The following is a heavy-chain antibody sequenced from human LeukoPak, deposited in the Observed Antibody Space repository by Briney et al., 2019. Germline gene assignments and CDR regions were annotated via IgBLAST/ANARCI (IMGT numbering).Heavy chain of an antibody. CDR3: ARRRRIVGATPGAFDI. CDR1: GGSFSGYY. V-gene: IGHV4-34*01. D-gene: IGHD1-26*01. J-gene: IGHJ3*02. CDR2: INHSGST. Sequence: SETLSLTCAVYGGSFSGYYWSWIRQPPGKGLEWIGEINHSGSTNYNPSLKSRVTVSVDTSKNQFSLKLSSVTAADTAVYYCARRRRIVGATPGAFDIWGQGTMVTVSS.